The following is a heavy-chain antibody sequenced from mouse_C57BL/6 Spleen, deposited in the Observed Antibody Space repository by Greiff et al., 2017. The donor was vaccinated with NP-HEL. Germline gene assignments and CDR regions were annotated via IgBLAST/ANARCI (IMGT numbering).Heavy chain of an antibody. V-gene: IGHV2-2*01. CDR2: IWSGGST. CDR1: GFSLTSYG. CDR3: AREGWDYDRAWFAY. J-gene: IGHJ3*01. D-gene: IGHD2-4*01. Sequence: QVQLKESGPGLVQPSQSLSITCTVSGFSLTSYGVHWVRQSPGKGLEWLGVIWSGGSTDYNAAFISRLSISKDNSKSQVFFKMNSLQADNTAIYYCAREGWDYDRAWFAYWGQGTLVTVSA.